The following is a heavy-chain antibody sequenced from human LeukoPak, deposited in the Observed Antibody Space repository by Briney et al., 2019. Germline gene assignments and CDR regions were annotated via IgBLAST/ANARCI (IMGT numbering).Heavy chain of an antibody. CDR1: GFTFSTHG. CDR2: IWYDGSNK. V-gene: IGHV3-33*01. J-gene: IGHJ4*02. CDR3: ARDLTGDYWGVLDY. D-gene: IGHD4-17*01. Sequence: PGGSLRLSCVASGFTFSTHGMHWVRQAPGKGLEWVAVIWYDGSNKYYADSVKGRFTISRDNSKNTLYLQMNSLRAEDTAVYYCARDLTGDYWGVLDYWGQGTLVTVSS.